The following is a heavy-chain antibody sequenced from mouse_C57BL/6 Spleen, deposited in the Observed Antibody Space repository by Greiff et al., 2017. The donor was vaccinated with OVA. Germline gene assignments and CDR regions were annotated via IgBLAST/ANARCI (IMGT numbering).Heavy chain of an antibody. D-gene: IGHD3-2*02. CDR1: GYTFTDYY. J-gene: IGHJ3*01. CDR3: ASREDSSEGGFAY. CDR2: IYPGSGDT. Sequence: QVHVKQSGAELVRPGASVKLSCKASGYTFTDYYINWVKQRPGKGLEWIARIYPGSGDTFYNEKFKGKATLTVEKSSSTAYMQLSSLTSEDSAVYVVASREDSSEGGFAYWGKGTLVTVSA. V-gene: IGHV1-76*01.